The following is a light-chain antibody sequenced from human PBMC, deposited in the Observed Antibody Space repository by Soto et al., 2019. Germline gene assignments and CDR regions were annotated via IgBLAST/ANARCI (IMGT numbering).Light chain of an antibody. V-gene: IGLV1-40*01. CDR2: GNI. J-gene: IGLJ3*02. CDR1: SSNIGAGYN. Sequence: QSVLTQPPSVSGAPGQRVTISCTGNSSNIGAGYNVNWYQQFPGTAPKLLIFGNINRPSGVPDRFSGYKSGASASLGITGLQAEDEADYFCQSYDSNLSAWVFGGGTKVTVL. CDR3: QSYDSNLSAWV.